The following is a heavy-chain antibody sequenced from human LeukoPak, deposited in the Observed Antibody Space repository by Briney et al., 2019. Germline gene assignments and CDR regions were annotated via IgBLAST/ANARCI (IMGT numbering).Heavy chain of an antibody. CDR3: AYTAVAGTRVSDY. CDR1: GGSISSYY. J-gene: IGHJ4*02. CDR2: IYYSGST. Sequence: SETLSLTCTVSGGSISSYYWSWIRQPPGKGLEWIGYIYYSGSTNYNPSLKSRVTISGDTSKNQFSLKLSSVTAADTAVYYCAYTAVAGTRVSDYWGQGTLVTVSS. V-gene: IGHV4-59*08. D-gene: IGHD6-19*01.